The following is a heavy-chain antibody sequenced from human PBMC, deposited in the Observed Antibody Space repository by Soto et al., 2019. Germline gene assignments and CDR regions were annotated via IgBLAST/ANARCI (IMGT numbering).Heavy chain of an antibody. CDR2: NHYSGST. V-gene: IGHV4-30-4*01. CDR3: ARGQGSGSYYYYYYGMDV. CDR1: GGSISSGDYY. D-gene: IGHD3-10*01. J-gene: IGHJ6*02. Sequence: SETLSLTCTVYGGSISSGDYYWTWIRQPPGKGLEWIGYNHYSGSTNYNPSLKSRVTISVDTSKNQFSLNLSSVTAADTAVYYCARGQGSGSYYYYYYGMDVWGLGTTVTVSS.